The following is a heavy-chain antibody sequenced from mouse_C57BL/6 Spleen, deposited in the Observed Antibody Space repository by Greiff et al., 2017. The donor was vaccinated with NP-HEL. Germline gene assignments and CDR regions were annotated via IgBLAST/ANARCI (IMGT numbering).Heavy chain of an antibody. J-gene: IGHJ2*01. Sequence: EVQLQQSGAELVRPGASVKLSCTASGFNIKDYYMHWVKQRPEQGLEWIGRIDPEDGDTEYAPKFQGKATMTADTSSNTAYLQHSSLTSEDTAVYYCTTSLLTGYFDYWGQGTTLTVSS. CDR3: TTSLLTGYFDY. D-gene: IGHD4-1*01. CDR2: IDPEDGDT. V-gene: IGHV14-1*01. CDR1: GFNIKDYY.